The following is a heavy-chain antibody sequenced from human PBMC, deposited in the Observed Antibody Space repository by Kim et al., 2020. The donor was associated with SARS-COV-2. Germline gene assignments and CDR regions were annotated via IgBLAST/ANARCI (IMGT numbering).Heavy chain of an antibody. V-gene: IGHV4-59*08. CDR2: IYKSGST. J-gene: IGHJ5*02. Sequence: SETLSLTCTVSGASISSYYWSWIRQPPGKGLEWIGYIYKSGSTNYNPSLKSRVTMSVDTSKNQFSLKLRSVTAADTAVYYCARRGFEYSSSWYEGFDPWGQGTLVTVSS. D-gene: IGHD6-13*01. CDR3: ARRGFEYSSSWYEGFDP. CDR1: GASISSYY.